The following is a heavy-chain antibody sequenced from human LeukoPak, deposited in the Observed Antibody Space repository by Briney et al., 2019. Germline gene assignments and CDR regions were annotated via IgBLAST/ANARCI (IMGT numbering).Heavy chain of an antibody. V-gene: IGHV4-34*01. CDR2: INHSGST. CDR1: GGSFSGYY. J-gene: IGHJ5*02. Sequence: SETLSLTCAVYGGSFSGYYWSWIRQPPGKGLEWIGEINHSGSTNYNPSLKSRVTISVDTSKNQFSLKLSFVTAADTAVYYCARQGVYYGSGSYYRNDYNWFDPWGQGTLVTVSS. D-gene: IGHD3-10*01. CDR3: ARQGVYYGSGSYYRNDYNWFDP.